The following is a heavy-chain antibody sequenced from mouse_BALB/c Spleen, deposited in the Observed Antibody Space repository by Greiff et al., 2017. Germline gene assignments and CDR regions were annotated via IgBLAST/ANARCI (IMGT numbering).Heavy chain of an antibody. CDR2: ISSGSSTI. CDR1: GFTFSSFG. J-gene: IGHJ4*01. V-gene: IGHV5-17*02. D-gene: IGHD1-1*01. Sequence: EVQLVESGGGLVQPGGSRKLSCAASGFTFSSFGMHWVRQAPEKGLEWVAYISSGSSTIYYADTVKGRFTISRDNPKNTLFLQMTSLRSEDTAMYYCARRYVSSYAMDYWGQGTSVTVSS. CDR3: ARRYVSSYAMDY.